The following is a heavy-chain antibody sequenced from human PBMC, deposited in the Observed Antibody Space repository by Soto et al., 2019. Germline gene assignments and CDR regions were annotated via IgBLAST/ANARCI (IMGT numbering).Heavy chain of an antibody. CDR3: ATAPTNFFGSGSHLDY. V-gene: IGHV3-21*01. CDR2: ITSRGTYI. Sequence: EVQLVESGGGLVKPGGSLRLSCAASGFTFINYSMNWVRQAPGKGLEWVSSITSRGTYIYYAESVKGRFTISRDNAKNSLFLQMNSLRAEDTAVYYCATAPTNFFGSGSHLDYWGQGTLVTVSP. CDR1: GFTFINYS. D-gene: IGHD3-10*01. J-gene: IGHJ4*02.